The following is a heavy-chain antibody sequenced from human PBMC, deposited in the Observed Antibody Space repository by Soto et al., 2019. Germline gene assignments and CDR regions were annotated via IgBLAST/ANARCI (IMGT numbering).Heavy chain of an antibody. CDR3: AREVDSGSYYRYGMDV. Sequence: QVQLQESGPGLVKPSQTLSLTCTVSGGSISSGDYYWSWIRQPPGKGLEWIGYIYYSGSTYYNPSLKSRVTISVDTSKNQFSLKLSSVTAADTAVYYCAREVDSGSYYRYGMDVWGQGTTVTVSS. CDR1: GGSISSGDYY. CDR2: IYYSGST. V-gene: IGHV4-30-4*01. J-gene: IGHJ6*02. D-gene: IGHD1-26*01.